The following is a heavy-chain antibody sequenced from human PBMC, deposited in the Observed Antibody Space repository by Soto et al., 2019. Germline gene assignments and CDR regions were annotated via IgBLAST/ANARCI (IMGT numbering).Heavy chain of an antibody. J-gene: IGHJ5*02. CDR3: ARHSKYYYGSGSYYTSCWFDP. D-gene: IGHD3-10*01. CDR2: INHSGST. CDR1: GGSFSGYY. Sequence: SETLSLTCAVYGGSFSGYYWSWIRQPPGKGLEWIGEINHSGSTNYNPSLKSRVTISVDTSKNQFSLKLSSVTAADTAVYYCARHSKYYYGSGSYYTSCWFDPWGQGTLVTVS. V-gene: IGHV4-34*01.